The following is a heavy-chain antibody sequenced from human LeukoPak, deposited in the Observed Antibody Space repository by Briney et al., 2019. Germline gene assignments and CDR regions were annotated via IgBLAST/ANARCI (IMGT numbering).Heavy chain of an antibody. D-gene: IGHD3-16*01. CDR3: ATGGYFLDY. J-gene: IGHJ4*02. CDR1: GFTFSSYA. CDR2: IKSKVDGGTT. Sequence: GGSLRLSCAASGFTFSSYAMSWVRQAPGKGLEWVGRIKSKVDGGTTDYAAPVKGRFTISRDDSKNAVFLQVNSLQTEDTAVYFCATGGYFLDYWGQGTLVTVSS. V-gene: IGHV3-15*01.